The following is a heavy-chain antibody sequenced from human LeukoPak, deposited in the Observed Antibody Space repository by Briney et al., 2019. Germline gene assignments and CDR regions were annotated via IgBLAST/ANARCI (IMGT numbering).Heavy chain of an antibody. V-gene: IGHV3-23*01. D-gene: IGHD6-19*01. CDR2: ISGSGGST. Sequence: PGGSLRLSCAASGFTFSSYAMSWVRQAPGKGLEWVSAISGSGGSTYYADSVKGRFTISRDNSKNTRYLQMNSLRAEDTAVYYCAKDRLQAVAGTGYYMDVWGKGTTVTVSS. CDR3: AKDRLQAVAGTGYYMDV. J-gene: IGHJ6*03. CDR1: GFTFSSYA.